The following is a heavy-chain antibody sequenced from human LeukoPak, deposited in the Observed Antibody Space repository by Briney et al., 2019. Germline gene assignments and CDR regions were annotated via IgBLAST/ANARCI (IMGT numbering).Heavy chain of an antibody. V-gene: IGHV3-48*02. CDR3: VRDSVYAFYI. Sequence: GGSLRLICGASGFTLNSYSRNGVRQAPGKGLEWVSYIGSSSSIISYADSVKGRFTISRDTAKNSLYLQMNGLRDEDTALYYCVRDSVYAFYIWGQGTMVTVSS. D-gene: IGHD6-6*01. CDR2: IGSSSSII. CDR1: GFTLNSYS. J-gene: IGHJ3*02.